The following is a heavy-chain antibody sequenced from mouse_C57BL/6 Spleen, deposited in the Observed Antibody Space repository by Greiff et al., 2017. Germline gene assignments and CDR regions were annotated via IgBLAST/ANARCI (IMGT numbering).Heavy chain of an antibody. Sequence: EVQGVESGGDLVKPGGSLKLSCAASGFTFSSYGMSWVRQTPDKRLEWVATISSGGSYTYYPDSVKGRFTISRDNAKNTLYLQMSSLKSEDTAMYYCARQRGVGYYDYWYFDVWGTGTTVTVSS. J-gene: IGHJ1*03. D-gene: IGHD2-3*01. V-gene: IGHV5-6*01. CDR3: ARQRGVGYYDYWYFDV. CDR2: ISSGGSYT. CDR1: GFTFSSYG.